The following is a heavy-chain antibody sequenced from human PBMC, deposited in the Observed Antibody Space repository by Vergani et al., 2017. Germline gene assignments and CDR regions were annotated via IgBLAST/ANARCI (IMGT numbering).Heavy chain of an antibody. V-gene: IGHV3-30*02. CDR3: AKDGYDILTGPYGMDV. J-gene: IGHJ6*02. CDR2: IRYDGSNK. D-gene: IGHD3-9*01. Sequence: QVQLVESGGGVVQPGGSLSLSCAASGFTFSSYGVHWVRQAPGKGLEWVAFIRYDGSNKYYADSVKGRFTISRDNSKNTLYLQMNSLRAEDTAVDYCAKDGYDILTGPYGMDVWGQGTTVTVSS. CDR1: GFTFSSYG.